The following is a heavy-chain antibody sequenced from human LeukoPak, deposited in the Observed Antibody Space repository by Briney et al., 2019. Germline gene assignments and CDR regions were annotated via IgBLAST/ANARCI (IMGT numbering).Heavy chain of an antibody. CDR1: GGSISSYY. J-gene: IGHJ5*02. CDR2: FYYSGST. D-gene: IGHD3-10*01. CDR3: ARDVLWFGNNWFDP. V-gene: IGHV4-59*01. Sequence: PSETLSLTCTVSGGSISSYYWSWIRQPPGKGLEWIGYFYYSGSTNYNPSLKSRVTISVDTSKNQFSLKLSSVTAADTAVYYCARDVLWFGNNWFDPWGQGTLVTVSS.